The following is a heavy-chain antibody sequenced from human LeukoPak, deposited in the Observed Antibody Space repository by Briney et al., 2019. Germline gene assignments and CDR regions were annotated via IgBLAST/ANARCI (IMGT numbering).Heavy chain of an antibody. CDR3: ARDSHYGDALYYYYGMDV. V-gene: IGHV3-53*01. D-gene: IGHD4-17*01. J-gene: IGHJ6*02. CDR2: IYSGGRT. Sequence: GGSLRLSCAASGFTFSSNDMSWVRQAPGKGLEWVSVIYSGGRTFYADSVKGRFTISRDNSKNTLYLQMNSLRAEDTAVYYCARDSHYGDALYYYYGMDVWGQGTTVTVSS. CDR1: GFTFSSND.